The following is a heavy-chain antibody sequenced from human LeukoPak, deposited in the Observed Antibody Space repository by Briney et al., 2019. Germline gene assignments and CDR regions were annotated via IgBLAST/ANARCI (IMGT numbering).Heavy chain of an antibody. CDR2: ISGSGGST. V-gene: IGHV3-23*01. J-gene: IGHJ4*02. Sequence: QPGGSLRLSCAASGFTFSSYAMSWVRQAPGKGLEWVSAISGSGGSTYYADSVKGRFTISRDNSKNTLYLQMNSLRAEDTAVYYCAKVRFLEWLLGSDYWGQGTLVTVSS. CDR3: AKVRFLEWLLGSDY. CDR1: GFTFSSYA. D-gene: IGHD3-3*01.